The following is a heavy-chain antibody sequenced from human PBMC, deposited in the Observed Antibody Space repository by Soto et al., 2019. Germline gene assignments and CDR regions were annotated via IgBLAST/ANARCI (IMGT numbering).Heavy chain of an antibody. CDR2: IYPGDSDT. D-gene: IGHD5-18*01. V-gene: IGHV5-51*01. CDR1: GYSFTSYW. CDR3: ARPAPDTAMVPYYFDY. J-gene: IGHJ4*02. Sequence: GESLKISCKGSGYSFTSYWIGWVRQMPGKGLAWMGIIYPGDSDTRYSPSFQGLVTISADKSISTAYLQWSSLKASDTAMYYCARPAPDTAMVPYYFDYWGQGTLVTVSS.